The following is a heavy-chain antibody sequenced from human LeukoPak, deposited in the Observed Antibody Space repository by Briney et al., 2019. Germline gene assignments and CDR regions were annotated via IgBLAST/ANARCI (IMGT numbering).Heavy chain of an antibody. CDR2: MYYTGRT. CDR3: ARSEINDYMRF. D-gene: IGHD4-11*01. V-gene: IGHV4-59*08. CDR1: GDSFKNYF. J-gene: IGHJ4*02. Sequence: PSETLSLTCTVSGDSFKNYFWSWIRQPPGKGLEWIGYMYYTGRTSYNPSLKSRVTISVDTSKNQFSLTMRAVTAADTALYYCARSEINDYMRFWGQGILVTVSS.